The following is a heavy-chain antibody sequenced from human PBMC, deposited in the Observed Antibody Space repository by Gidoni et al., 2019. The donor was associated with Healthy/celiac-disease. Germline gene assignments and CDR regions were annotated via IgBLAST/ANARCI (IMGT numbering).Heavy chain of an antibody. J-gene: IGHJ5*02. CDR1: GFPFRSYS. Sequence: EVQLVESGGGLVKPGGSLRLSCAASGFPFRSYSMNWFRQAPGKGLEWVSSISSSSSYIYYADSVKGRFTISSDNAKNSLSLQMNSLRAEDTAVYYCARDLGQLPSPSNWFDPWGQGTLVTVSS. V-gene: IGHV3-21*01. CDR2: ISSSSSYI. D-gene: IGHD2-2*01. CDR3: ARDLGQLPSPSNWFDP.